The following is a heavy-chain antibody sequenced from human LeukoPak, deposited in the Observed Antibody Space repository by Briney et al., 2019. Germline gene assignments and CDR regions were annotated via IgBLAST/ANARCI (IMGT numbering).Heavy chain of an antibody. CDR2: FDPEDGET. J-gene: IGHJ3*01. CDR3: ATDLVPYDSSGYYYSR. Sequence: ALVKVSCKVSGYTLTELSMHWVRQAPGKGLEWMGGFDPEDGETIYAQKSQGRVTMTEDTSTDTAYMELSSLRSEDTAVYYCATDLVPYDSSGYYYSRWGQGTMVTVSS. V-gene: IGHV1-24*01. D-gene: IGHD3-22*01. CDR1: GYTLTELS.